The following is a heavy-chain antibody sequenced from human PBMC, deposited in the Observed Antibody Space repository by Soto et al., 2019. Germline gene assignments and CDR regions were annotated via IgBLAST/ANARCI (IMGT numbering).Heavy chain of an antibody. D-gene: IGHD3-10*01. J-gene: IGHJ6*02. V-gene: IGHV3-7*05. CDR1: GFTLSSYW. CDR3: AREVLVWFGEFLEDYYYHGMDV. Sequence: VQVVESGGGLVQPGGSLRLSCAASGFTLSSYWMTWVRQAPGKGLEWVANIKEDGSETYYVDSVKGRFTISRDNAKNSLYLQLNSLRAEDTAVYYCAREVLVWFGEFLEDYYYHGMDVWDQGTTVTVSS. CDR2: IKEDGSET.